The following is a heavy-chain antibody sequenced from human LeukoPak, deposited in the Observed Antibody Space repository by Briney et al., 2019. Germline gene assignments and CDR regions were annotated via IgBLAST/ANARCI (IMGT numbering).Heavy chain of an antibody. J-gene: IGHJ4*02. CDR1: GFTLSSNW. CDR3: ARGNGFIIDY. Sequence: PGGSLRLSCAASGFTLSSNWMNWVRHAPGKGLEWVAIIKQDGSEKYYVDSVKGRFTISRDNAKNSLYLQMNSLRAEDTAVYYCARGNGFIIDYWGQGTLVTVSS. V-gene: IGHV3-7*01. D-gene: IGHD2-8*01. CDR2: IKQDGSEK.